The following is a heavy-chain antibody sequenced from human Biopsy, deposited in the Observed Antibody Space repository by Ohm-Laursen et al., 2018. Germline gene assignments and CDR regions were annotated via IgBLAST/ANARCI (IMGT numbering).Heavy chain of an antibody. CDR2: IRPLNGDT. D-gene: IGHD3-16*02. J-gene: IGHJ4*02. CDR3: ARGEVTFGELIVSLDS. CDR1: GCNFISYS. Sequence: ASVKVSCKTSGCNFISYSINWVRQAPGQGLEWMGWIRPLNGDTKYGQRFQDRVTMTTDTSTSTVYMELTSLRSDDTAVYYCARGEVTFGELIVSLDSWGQGTLVTVS. V-gene: IGHV1-18*01.